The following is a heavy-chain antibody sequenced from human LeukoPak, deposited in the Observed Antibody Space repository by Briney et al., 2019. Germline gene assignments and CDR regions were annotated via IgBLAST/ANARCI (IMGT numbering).Heavy chain of an antibody. Sequence: PGGSLRLSCAASGFTFSSHGMHWVRQAPGKGLEWVAVIWYDGSDKYYADSVKGRFSISRDNSKNTLYLQMNSLRAEDTAVYYCARDLAAAGNYYYYGMDVWGQGTTVTVSS. CDR2: IWYDGSDK. CDR1: GFTFSSHG. V-gene: IGHV3-33*08. CDR3: ARDLAAAGNYYYYGMDV. J-gene: IGHJ6*02. D-gene: IGHD6-13*01.